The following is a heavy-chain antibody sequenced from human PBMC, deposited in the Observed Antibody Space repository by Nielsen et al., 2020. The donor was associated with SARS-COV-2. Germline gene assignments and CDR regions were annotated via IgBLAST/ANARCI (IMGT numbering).Heavy chain of an antibody. Sequence: GESLKISCAVSGFTFSSYSMNWVRQAPGKGLEWVSSISSSSSYIYYADSVKGRFTISRDNAKNSLYLQMNSLRAEDTAVYYCARDFGYCRGGTCNYYGMDVWGQGTTVTVSS. CDR1: GFTFSSYS. V-gene: IGHV3-21*01. J-gene: IGHJ6*02. D-gene: IGHD2-15*01. CDR3: ARDFGYCRGGTCNYYGMDV. CDR2: ISSSSSYI.